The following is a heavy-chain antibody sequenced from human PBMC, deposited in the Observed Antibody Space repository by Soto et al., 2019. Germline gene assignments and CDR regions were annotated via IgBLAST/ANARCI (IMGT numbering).Heavy chain of an antibody. Sequence: QVQLVQSGAEVKKPGGSVKVSCKASGYTFTSYPMHWVRQAPGQRLEWMGWINAGNGNTKYSQKFQGRVTIIRGTAASTAYMDRSSLRSEDTAVYYCARDVGAPCDWGQGTPVTVSS. D-gene: IGHD1-26*01. CDR2: INAGNGNT. CDR3: ARDVGAPCD. J-gene: IGHJ4*02. V-gene: IGHV1-3*01. CDR1: GYTFTSYP.